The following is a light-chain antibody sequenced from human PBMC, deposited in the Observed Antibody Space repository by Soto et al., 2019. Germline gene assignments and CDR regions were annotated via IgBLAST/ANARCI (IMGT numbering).Light chain of an antibody. CDR1: QSVSSY. CDR3: QQRSNCPST. J-gene: IGKJ4*01. CDR2: DAS. V-gene: IGKV3-11*01. Sequence: EIVLTQSPVTLSLSPGERATLSCRASQSVSSYLAWYQQKPGQAPRLLIYDASNRATGIPARFSGSGSGTDFTLTISSLEPEDFAVYYCQQRSNCPSTFGGGTKVEIK.